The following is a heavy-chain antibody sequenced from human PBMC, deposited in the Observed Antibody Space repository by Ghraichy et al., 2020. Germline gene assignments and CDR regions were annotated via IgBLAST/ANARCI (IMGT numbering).Heavy chain of an antibody. CDR1: GFTFNMYW. Sequence: GGSLRLSCAASGFTFNMYWMSWVRQAPGRGLEWVANIRGDGNEKVYVDSVKGRFTISRDNAKNSLYLQMNSLRAEDTAVYYCAKDWKDATTVVFDYWGQGTLVTVSS. D-gene: IGHD4-23*01. CDR2: IRGDGNEK. V-gene: IGHV3-7*01. CDR3: AKDWKDATTVVFDY. J-gene: IGHJ4*02.